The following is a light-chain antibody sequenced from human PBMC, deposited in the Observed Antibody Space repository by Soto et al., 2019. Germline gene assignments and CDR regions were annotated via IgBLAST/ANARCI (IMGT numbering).Light chain of an antibody. CDR3: QHFTRDPWT. CDR1: QRSSSW. V-gene: IGKV1-5*03. J-gene: IGKJ1*01. CDR2: KAS. Sequence: DIKMTQAPATLSASVGDRVTLTCRASQRSSSWLDWYQQKPGKAPKLLINKASSLERGVPSRFSGSGAGTEFTLTISSLQPDDFATYYCQHFTRDPWTFGQGTKVDIK.